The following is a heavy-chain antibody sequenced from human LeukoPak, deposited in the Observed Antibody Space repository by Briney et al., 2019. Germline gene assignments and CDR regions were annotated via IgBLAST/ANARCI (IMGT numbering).Heavy chain of an antibody. Sequence: ASVKVSCKASGYSFTDYYMHWVRQAPGQGLEWMGWINPNSGVTSYAQKFQGWVTMTRDTSISTAYMELNRLKSDDTAVYYCARVTLIYGSGSYYQSPLAYWGQGTLVTVSS. J-gene: IGHJ4*02. CDR2: INPNSGVT. V-gene: IGHV1-2*04. CDR1: GYSFTDYY. D-gene: IGHD3-10*01. CDR3: ARVTLIYGSGSYYQSPLAY.